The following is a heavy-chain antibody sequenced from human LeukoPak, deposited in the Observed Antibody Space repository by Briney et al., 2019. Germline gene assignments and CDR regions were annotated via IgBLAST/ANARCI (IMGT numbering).Heavy chain of an antibody. Sequence: QPGASLRLSCAASGFTFSTFAMNWVRQAPGKGLEWVSTISDAAGTTCYADSVRGRFTISRDNSKNTLYLQMNSLRAEDTAVYYCAKGEFWSAYYNWGQGTLVTVSS. V-gene: IGHV3-23*01. CDR1: GFTFSTFA. CDR3: AKGEFWSAYYN. CDR2: ISDAAGTT. J-gene: IGHJ4*02. D-gene: IGHD3-3*01.